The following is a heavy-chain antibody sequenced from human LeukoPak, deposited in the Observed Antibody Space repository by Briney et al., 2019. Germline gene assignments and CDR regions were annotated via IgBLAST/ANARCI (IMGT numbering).Heavy chain of an antibody. Sequence: TSETLSLTCTVSGGSISSYYWSWIRQPPGKGLEWIGYIYYSGSTNYNPSLKSRVTISVDTSKNQFSLKLSSVTAADTAVYYCARYCSGGSCSNWGQGTLVTVSS. CDR1: GGSISSYY. J-gene: IGHJ4*02. V-gene: IGHV4-59*01. CDR2: IYYSGST. CDR3: ARYCSGGSCSN. D-gene: IGHD2-15*01.